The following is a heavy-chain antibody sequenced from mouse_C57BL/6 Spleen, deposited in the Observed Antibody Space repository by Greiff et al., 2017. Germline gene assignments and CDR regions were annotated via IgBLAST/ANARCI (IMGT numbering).Heavy chain of an antibody. CDR2: ISSGSSTI. D-gene: IGHD2-1*01. CDR1: GFPFSDYG. V-gene: IGHV5-17*01. Sequence: EVKLVESGGGLLKPGGSLKLSCAASGFPFSDYGMHWVRQAPEKGLHWVAYISSGSSTIYYADTVKGRFTISRDNAKNTLFRQMTSLRSEDTARDYCARPGGNYNGYFDVWGTGTTVTGSS. CDR3: ARPGGNYNGYFDV. J-gene: IGHJ1*03.